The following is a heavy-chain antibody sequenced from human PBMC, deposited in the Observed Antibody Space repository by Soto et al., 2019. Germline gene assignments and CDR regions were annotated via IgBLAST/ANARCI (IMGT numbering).Heavy chain of an antibody. J-gene: IGHJ4*02. CDR2: INPSGGST. CDR3: ARDRIGYCSSTSCLPDY. V-gene: IGHV1-46*01. Sequence: QVQLVQSGAEVKKTGASVKVSCKASGYTFTSYYMHWVRQAHGQGLEWMGIINPSGGSTSYAQKFQGRVTMTRDTSTSTVYMELSSLRSEDTAVYYCARDRIGYCSSTSCLPDYWGQGTLVTVSS. CDR1: GYTFTSYY. D-gene: IGHD2-2*01.